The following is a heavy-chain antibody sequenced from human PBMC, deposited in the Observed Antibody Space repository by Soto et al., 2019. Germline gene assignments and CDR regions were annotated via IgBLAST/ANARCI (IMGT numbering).Heavy chain of an antibody. CDR3: ARPAATVIFYSGMDV. Sequence: QVQLVEFGGGVVQPGRFLRLSCAASGFTFSDYAMHWVRQAPGKGLEWVAIISFDGSNEHYADSVQGRFTISRDNSENTLYLQMNSLRADDTAVYYCARPAATVIFYSGMDVWGQGTTVTVSS. CDR1: GFTFSDYA. CDR2: ISFDGSNE. D-gene: IGHD4-17*01. J-gene: IGHJ6*02. V-gene: IGHV3-30-3*01.